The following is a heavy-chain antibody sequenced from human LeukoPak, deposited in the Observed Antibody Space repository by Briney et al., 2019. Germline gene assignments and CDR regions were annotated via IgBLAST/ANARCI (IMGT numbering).Heavy chain of an antibody. D-gene: IGHD3-10*01. V-gene: IGHV3-43*02. CDR3: AKRGPNGSGSYLNWFDS. Sequence: TGGSLRLSCAASGFTIDDYAMHWVRQAPGKGLEWVSLISVDGGTTYYADSVKGRFTISRDNSRTSLYLQMNSLRTEDTAFYYCAKRGPNGSGSYLNWFDSWGQGTLVTVSS. J-gene: IGHJ5*01. CDR2: ISVDGGTT. CDR1: GFTIDDYA.